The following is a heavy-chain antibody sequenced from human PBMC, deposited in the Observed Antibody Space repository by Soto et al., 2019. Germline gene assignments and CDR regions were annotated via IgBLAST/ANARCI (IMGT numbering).Heavy chain of an antibody. D-gene: IGHD5-12*01. Sequence: QITLKESGPTLVKPTQTLTLTCTFSGFSLTTSGVGVGWIRQPPGKALEWLALIYWDGDKRYSPSLKSRLTITKDTSKKQVVLRITYMDPVDTATYRCAHRGSKNGYKYNYFDFWGQGALVTVSS. V-gene: IGHV2-5*02. CDR2: IYWDGDK. J-gene: IGHJ4*02. CDR3: AHRGSKNGYKYNYFDF. CDR1: GFSLTTSGVG.